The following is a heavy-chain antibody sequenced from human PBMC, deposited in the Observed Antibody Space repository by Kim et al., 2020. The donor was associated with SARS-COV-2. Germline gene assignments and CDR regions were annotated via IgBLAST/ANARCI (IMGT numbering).Heavy chain of an antibody. CDR2: IYYSGST. V-gene: IGHV4-59*01. J-gene: IGHJ6*04. CDR3: ARGFDV. CDR1: GGSISSYY. Sequence: SETLSLTCTVSGGSISSYYWSWIRQPPGKGLEWIGYIYYSGSTNYNPSLKSRVTISVDTSKNQFSLKLSSVTAADTAVYYCARGFDVWGKGTTVTVSP.